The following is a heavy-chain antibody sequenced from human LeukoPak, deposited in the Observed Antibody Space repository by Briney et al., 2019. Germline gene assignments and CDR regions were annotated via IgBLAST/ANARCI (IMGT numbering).Heavy chain of an antibody. CDR2: FYTSGST. CDR3: ARDARLHYYFDY. J-gene: IGHJ4*02. Sequence: SETLSLTCTVSGGSISSYYWSWIRQPAGKGLEWIGRFYTSGSTNYNPSLKSRVTMSIDTSKNQFSLKLSSVTAADTAVYYCARDARLHYYFDYWGQGTLDTVSS. CDR1: GGSISSYY. D-gene: IGHD6-25*01. V-gene: IGHV4-4*07.